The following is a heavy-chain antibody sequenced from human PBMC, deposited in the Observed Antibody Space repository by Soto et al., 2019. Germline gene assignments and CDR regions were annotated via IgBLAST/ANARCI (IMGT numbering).Heavy chain of an antibody. Sequence: HITLKESGPTLVKPTQTLTLTCIFSGFSFSADGVGVGWIRQPPGKTLEWLALIYWDDDTRYRPSLKSRLTITKDSSKNQVVLTMTNMDPLDTATYYCAHAFGGTSWPNDAFDVWGQGTVVTVPS. J-gene: IGHJ3*01. D-gene: IGHD3-16*01. CDR3: AHAFGGTSWPNDAFDV. CDR2: IYWDDDT. V-gene: IGHV2-5*02. CDR1: GFSFSADGVG.